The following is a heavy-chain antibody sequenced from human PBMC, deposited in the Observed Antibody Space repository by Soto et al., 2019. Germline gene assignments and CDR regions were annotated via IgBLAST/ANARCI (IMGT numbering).Heavy chain of an antibody. CDR2: IWYDGSNK. CDR1: GFTFSSYG. D-gene: IGHD3-3*01. J-gene: IGHJ4*02. CDR3: ARDYYMDFWSGHKFDY. V-gene: IGHV3-33*01. Sequence: GGSLRLSCAASGFTFSSYGMHWVRQAPGKGLEWVAVIWYDGSNKYYADSVKGRFTISRDSSKNTLYLQMNSLRAEDTAVYYCARDYYMDFWSGHKFDYWGQGTLVTVSS.